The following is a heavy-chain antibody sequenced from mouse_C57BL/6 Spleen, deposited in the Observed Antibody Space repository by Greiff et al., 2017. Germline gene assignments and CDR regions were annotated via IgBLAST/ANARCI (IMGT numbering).Heavy chain of an antibody. CDR2: ISSGGSYT. V-gene: IGHV5-6*02. Sequence: DVMLVESGGDLVKPGGSLKLSCAASGFTFSSYGMSWVRQTPDKRLEWVATISSGGSYTYYPDSVKGRFTISRDNAKNTLYLQMSSLKSEDTAMYYCVGLLQGFDVWGTGTTVTVSS. J-gene: IGHJ1*03. D-gene: IGHD2-3*01. CDR3: VGLLQGFDV. CDR1: GFTFSSYG.